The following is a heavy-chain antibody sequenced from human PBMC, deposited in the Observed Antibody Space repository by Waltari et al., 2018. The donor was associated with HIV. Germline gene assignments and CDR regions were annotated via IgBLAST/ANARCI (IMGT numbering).Heavy chain of an antibody. CDR3: ARGGFYGSGSKVN. Sequence: EVQLVESGGGLVQPGGSLRLSCAASGFTFSSYWMSWVRQAAGKGLEWVANRKQDGSEKYYVDSGNGRFTISRDNAENSLYLQMNSLRAEETAVYYCARGGFYGSGSKVNWGQGTLVTVSS. J-gene: IGHJ4*02. V-gene: IGHV3-7*04. CDR1: GFTFSSYW. D-gene: IGHD3-10*01. CDR2: RKQDGSEK.